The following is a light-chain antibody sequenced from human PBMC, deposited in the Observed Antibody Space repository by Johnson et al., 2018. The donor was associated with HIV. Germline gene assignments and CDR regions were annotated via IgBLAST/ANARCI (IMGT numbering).Light chain of an antibody. CDR3: GTWDTSLGAQYV. CDR1: NSNIGNNY. J-gene: IGLJ1*01. V-gene: IGLV1-51*02. Sequence: QSVLTQPPSVSAAPGQKVTISCSGSNSNIGNNYVSWYQQLPGTAPKLLIYENNQRSSGIPDRFSGSKSATSATLGITGLQTGDEADYYCGTWDTSLGAQYVFGSGTKVTVL. CDR2: ENN.